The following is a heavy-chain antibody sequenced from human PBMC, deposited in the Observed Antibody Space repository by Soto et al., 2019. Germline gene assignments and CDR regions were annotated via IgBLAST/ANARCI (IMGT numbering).Heavy chain of an antibody. V-gene: IGHV4-59*11. J-gene: IGHJ5*01. CDR2: IFHSGIT. Sequence: PSETLSLPRSISGGTFINHCWTWIRQSPGKGLEWIGYIFHSGITDYNPSVKSRVTISIDKSRNLFSLTLTSVTAADTAVYYCARDRYFYDSRGYYRTLDSWGQGTLVTVSS. CDR3: ARDRYFYDSRGYYRTLDS. D-gene: IGHD3-22*01. CDR1: GGTFINHC.